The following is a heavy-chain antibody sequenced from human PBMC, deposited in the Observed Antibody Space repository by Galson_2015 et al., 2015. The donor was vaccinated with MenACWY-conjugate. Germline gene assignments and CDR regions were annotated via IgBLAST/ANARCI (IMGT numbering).Heavy chain of an antibody. CDR3: AKVKGRGSYGSPRSLFDY. J-gene: IGHJ4*02. V-gene: IGHV3-23*01. Sequence: SLRLSCAASGFTFSSYAMSWVRQAPGKGLEWVSAISGSGGSTYYADSVKGRFTISRDNSKNTLYLQMNSLRAEDTAVYYCAKVKGRGSYGSPRSLFDYWGQGTLVTVSS. CDR2: ISGSGGST. CDR1: GFTFSSYA. D-gene: IGHD5-18*01.